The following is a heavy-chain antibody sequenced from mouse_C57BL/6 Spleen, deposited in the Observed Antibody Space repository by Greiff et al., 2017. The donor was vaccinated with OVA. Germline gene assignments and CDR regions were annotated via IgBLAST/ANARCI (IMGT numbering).Heavy chain of an antibody. V-gene: IGHV1-53*01. CDR1: GYTFTSYW. CDR2: INPSNGGT. J-gene: IGHJ4*01. D-gene: IGHD1-1*01. Sequence: VQLQQPGTELVKPGASVKLSCKASGYTFTSYWMHWVKQRPGQGLEWIGNINPSNGGTNYNEKFKSKATLTVDKSSSTAYMQLSSLTSEDSAVYYCARDGTTVVATDYAMDYWGQGTSVTVSS. CDR3: ARDGTTVVATDYAMDY.